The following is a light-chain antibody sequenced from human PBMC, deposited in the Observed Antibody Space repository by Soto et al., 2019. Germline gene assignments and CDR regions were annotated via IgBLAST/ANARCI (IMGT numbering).Light chain of an antibody. J-gene: IGKJ3*01. CDR3: QPYGSSPFT. CDR2: GAS. V-gene: IGKV3-20*01. CDR1: QSVSSSY. Sequence: EIVLTQSPGTLSLSPGERATLSCRASQSVSSSYLAWYQQKPGQAPRLLIYGASSMATGIPDRFSGNGSGTDFTLTISRLEPEAFAVYYCQPYGSSPFTFGPGTKVDIK.